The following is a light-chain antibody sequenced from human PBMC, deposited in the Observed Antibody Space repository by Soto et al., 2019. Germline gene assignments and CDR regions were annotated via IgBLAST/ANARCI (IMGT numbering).Light chain of an antibody. CDR3: QHYSSVWA. CDR2: DAS. CDR1: QSISRG. Sequence: DIQMTQSPSTLSSSVGDRVTITCRASQSISRGLAWYQQKPGKAPNLLIYDASTLESGVPSRFSGSGSGTEFTLTISCLHPDDFATYYCQHYSSVWAFGQGTGGYQ. V-gene: IGKV1-5*01. J-gene: IGKJ1*01.